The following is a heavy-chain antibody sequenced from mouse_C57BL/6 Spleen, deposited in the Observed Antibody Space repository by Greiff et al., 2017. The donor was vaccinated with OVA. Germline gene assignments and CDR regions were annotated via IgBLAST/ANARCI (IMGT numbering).Heavy chain of an antibody. D-gene: IGHD3-1*01. CDR3: TRWTGLYYYAMDY. J-gene: IGHJ4*01. CDR1: GYTFTSYW. Sequence: VQLQQSGTVLARPGASVKMSCKTSGYTFTSYWMHWVKQRPGQGLEWIGAIYPGNSDTSYNQKFKGKAKLTAVTSASTAYMELSSLTNEDSAVYVCTRWTGLYYYAMDYWGQGTSVTVSS. V-gene: IGHV1-5*01. CDR2: IYPGNSDT.